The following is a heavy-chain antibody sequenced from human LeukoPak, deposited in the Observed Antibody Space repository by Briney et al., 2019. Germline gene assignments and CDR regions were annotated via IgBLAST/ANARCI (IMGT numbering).Heavy chain of an antibody. CDR2: IYTSGST. V-gene: IGHV4-4*09. Sequence: SETLSLTCTVSGGSISSYHWSWIRQPPGKGLEWIGYIYTSGSTNYNPSLKSRVTISVDTSKNQFSLKLSSVTAADTAVYYCARHGDCSSTSCYLGYYMDVWGKGTTVTVSS. CDR1: GGSISSYH. J-gene: IGHJ6*03. D-gene: IGHD2-2*01. CDR3: ARHGDCSSTSCYLGYYMDV.